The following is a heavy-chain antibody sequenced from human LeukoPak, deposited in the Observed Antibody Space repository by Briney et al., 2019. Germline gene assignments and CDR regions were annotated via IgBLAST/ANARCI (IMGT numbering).Heavy chain of an antibody. CDR1: GGSFSGYY. J-gene: IGHJ4*02. CDR3: ARYKVGATKN. CDR2: INHSGST. D-gene: IGHD1-26*01. V-gene: IGHV4-34*01. Sequence: SETLSLTCAVYGGSFSGYYWSWIRQPPGKGLEWIGEINHSGSTNYNPSLKSRVTISVDTSKNQFSLKLSSVTAADTAVYYCARYKVGATKNWGQGTLVTVSS.